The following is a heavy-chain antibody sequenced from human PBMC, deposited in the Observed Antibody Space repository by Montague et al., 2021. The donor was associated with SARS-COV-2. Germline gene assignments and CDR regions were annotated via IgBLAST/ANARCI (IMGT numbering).Heavy chain of an antibody. D-gene: IGHD2-8*01. CDR1: GGSISSSSYY. CDR3: ARDRWVLPSVVSCFDS. J-gene: IGHJ5*01. CDR2: IYYSGST. Sequence: SETLSLTCTVSGGSISSSSYYWGWIRQPPGKGLEWIGSIYYSGSTYYNPSLKSRVTISVDTSKNQFSLKLSSVTAADTAVYYCARDRWVLPSVVSCFDSWGQGTLVTVSS. V-gene: IGHV4-39*07.